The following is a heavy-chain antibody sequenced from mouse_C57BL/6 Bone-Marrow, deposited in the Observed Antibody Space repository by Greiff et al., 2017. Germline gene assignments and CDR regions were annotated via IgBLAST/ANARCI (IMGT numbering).Heavy chain of an antibody. Sequence: QVQLQQPGAELVKPGASVKLSCKASGYTFTSYWMHWVKQRPGQGLEWIGMIHPNSGSTNYNEKFKSKATLTVDKSSSTAYMQLSSLTSEDSAVYYGGRRGITAVVAGCYFDVGGTGPRATVS. CDR3: GRRGITAVVAGCYFDV. D-gene: IGHD1-1*01. CDR1: GYTFTSYW. V-gene: IGHV1-64*01. J-gene: IGHJ1*03. CDR2: IHPNSGST.